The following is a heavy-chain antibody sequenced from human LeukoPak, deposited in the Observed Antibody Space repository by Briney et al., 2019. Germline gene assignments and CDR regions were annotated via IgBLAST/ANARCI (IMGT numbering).Heavy chain of an antibody. CDR2: INPSGGST. Sequence: ASVKVSCKASGYTFTSYYMHWVRQAPGQGLEWMGIINPSGGSTSYAQKFQGRVTMTRDMSTSTVYMELSSLRSEDTAVYYCARDSGNHDYVVPNKPGYAFDIWGQGTMVTVSS. CDR1: GYTFTSYY. CDR3: ARDSGNHDYVVPNKPGYAFDI. D-gene: IGHD3-10*01. V-gene: IGHV1-46*01. J-gene: IGHJ3*02.